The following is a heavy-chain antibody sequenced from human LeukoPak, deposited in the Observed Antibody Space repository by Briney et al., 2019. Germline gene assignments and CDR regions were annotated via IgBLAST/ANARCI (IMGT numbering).Heavy chain of an antibody. CDR2: INPNSGGT. V-gene: IGHV1-2*02. D-gene: IGHD2-8*02. CDR1: GYTFTGYY. CDR3: ARSEDFCTGGVCYFH. Sequence: ASVKVSCKASGYTFTGYYMHWVRQAPGQGLEWMGWINPNSGGTNYAQKFQGRVTMTRDTSISTAYMGLSRLRSDDTAVYYCARSEDFCTGGVCYFHWGQGTLVTVSS. J-gene: IGHJ4*02.